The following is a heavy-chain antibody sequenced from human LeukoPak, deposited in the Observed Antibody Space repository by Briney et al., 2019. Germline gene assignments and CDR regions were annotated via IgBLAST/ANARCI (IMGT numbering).Heavy chain of an antibody. CDR3: ARVKLRGAAAGREDY. D-gene: IGHD6-13*01. Sequence: GGSLRLSCAASGFTFSDYAMRWVRPAPGKGLEWVSVISYDGSNKYYVDSVKGRFTIPRDNAKSSLYLQMNSLRAEDTAVYYCARVKLRGAAAGREDYWGQGTLVTVSS. J-gene: IGHJ4*02. V-gene: IGHV3-30*04. CDR2: ISYDGSNK. CDR1: GFTFSDYA.